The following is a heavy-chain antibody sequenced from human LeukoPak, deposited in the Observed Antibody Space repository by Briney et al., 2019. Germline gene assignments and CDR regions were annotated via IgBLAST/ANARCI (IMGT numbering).Heavy chain of an antibody. J-gene: IGHJ4*02. Sequence: KPSETLSLTCTVSGGSISSYYWSWIRQPPGKGLEWIGYIYYSGSTNYNPSLKSRVTISVDTSKNQFSLKLSSVTAADTAVYYCARRLLWFGENYFDYWGQGTLVTVSS. CDR3: ARRLLWFGENYFDY. V-gene: IGHV4-59*01. D-gene: IGHD3-10*01. CDR2: IYYSGST. CDR1: GGSISSYY.